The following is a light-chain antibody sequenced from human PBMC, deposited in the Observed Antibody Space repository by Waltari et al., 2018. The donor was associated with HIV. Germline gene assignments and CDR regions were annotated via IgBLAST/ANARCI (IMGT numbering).Light chain of an antibody. J-gene: IGLJ3*02. CDR3: ESADNSGTYWV. CDR1: ALPNQY. Sequence: SYELTQPPSVSVSPGQTAKNTCSGAALPNQYAHWYQQQPCQAPLLVIYKDTQRPSGIPERFSGSHSGTTVTLIISGVQAEDEADYYCESADNSGTYWVFGGGTKLSVL. V-gene: IGLV3-25*03. CDR2: KDT.